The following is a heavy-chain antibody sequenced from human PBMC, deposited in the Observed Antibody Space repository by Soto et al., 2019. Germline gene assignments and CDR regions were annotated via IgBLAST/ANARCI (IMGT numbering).Heavy chain of an antibody. CDR1: GYTFTSYG. Sequence: QVQLVQSGAEVKKPGASVKVSCKASGYTFTSYGISWVRQAPGQGLEWMGWISAYNGNTNYAQNLQGRVTMTTDTSTSTAYMEVRSLRSDDTAIYYCARWGYYFDSSGFYRDAFDMWGQGTMVTVSS. J-gene: IGHJ3*02. V-gene: IGHV1-18*04. D-gene: IGHD3-22*01. CDR2: ISAYNGNT. CDR3: ARWGYYFDSSGFYRDAFDM.